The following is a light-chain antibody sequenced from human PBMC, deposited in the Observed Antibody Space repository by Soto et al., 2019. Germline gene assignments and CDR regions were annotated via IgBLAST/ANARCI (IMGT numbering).Light chain of an antibody. CDR3: QQYYSYPPF. CDR1: QSISSY. CDR2: AAS. Sequence: DIQMTQSPSSLSASVGDRVTITCRASQSISSYLNWNQQKPGKAPKLLIYAASSLQSGVPSRFSGSGSGTDFTLTISCLQSEDFATYYCQQYYSYPPFFGPGTKVDIK. V-gene: IGKV1-39*01. J-gene: IGKJ3*01.